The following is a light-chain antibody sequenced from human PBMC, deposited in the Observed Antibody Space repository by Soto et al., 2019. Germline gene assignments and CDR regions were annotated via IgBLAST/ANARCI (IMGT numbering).Light chain of an antibody. CDR1: QSISHF. CDR3: QQSYTPPHT. J-gene: IGKJ2*01. V-gene: IGKV1-39*01. CDR2: TAS. Sequence: DIQMTQSPPSLSASVGDKVIITCRPSQSISHFLNWYQQKPGKAPKLLIYTASTLQSGVPSRFSGSGSGTHFTLTVSSLQPEDSATYFCQQSYTPPHTFGQGTKLEIK.